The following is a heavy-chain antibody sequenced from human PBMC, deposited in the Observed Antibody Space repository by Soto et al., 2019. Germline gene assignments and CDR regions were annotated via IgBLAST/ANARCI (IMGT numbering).Heavy chain of an antibody. J-gene: IGHJ4*02. V-gene: IGHV3-23*01. CDR1: GFSLGRYA. D-gene: IGHD3-22*01. CDR2: ISASGSSV. Sequence: EVQLLESGGALVQPGGSLRLSCEASGFSLGRYAMSWVRQAPGKGLEWISVISASGSSVSYADSVKGRFTISKDNSANTLFLQVNRRRVEDTAVYYCAKDYYYDSTGLFFDSWGQGTMVTVSS. CDR3: AKDYYYDSTGLFFDS.